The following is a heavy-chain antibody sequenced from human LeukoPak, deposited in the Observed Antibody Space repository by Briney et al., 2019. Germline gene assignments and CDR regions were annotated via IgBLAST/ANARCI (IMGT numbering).Heavy chain of an antibody. CDR2: IYYSGST. V-gene: IGHV4-61*08. D-gene: IGHD3-22*01. Sequence: SETLSLTCTVSGGSIISSDYHWGWVRQPPGKGLEWIGYIYYSGSTNYNPSLKSRVTISVDTSKNQFSLNLSSVTAADTAMYYCARDRSPEGYYDSSHWDYYHGMDVWGQGTTVTVSS. CDR3: ARDRSPEGYYDSSHWDYYHGMDV. CDR1: GGSIISSDYH. J-gene: IGHJ6*02.